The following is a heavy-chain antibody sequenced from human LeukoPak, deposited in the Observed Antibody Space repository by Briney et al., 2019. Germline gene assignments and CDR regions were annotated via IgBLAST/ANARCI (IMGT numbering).Heavy chain of an antibody. V-gene: IGHV3-48*02. CDR1: GYTFSSYS. D-gene: IGHD6-19*01. CDR2: IIRTSSTM. J-gene: IGHJ4*02. CDR3: ARDRDSSGRTFDY. Sequence: GGSLRLSCAVSGYTFSSYSMNWVRQAPGKGLEWVSYIIRTSSTMYYADSVKGRFSISRDNAKNSLYLQMNSVRDEDTAVYYCARDRDSSGRTFDYWGQGTLVTVS.